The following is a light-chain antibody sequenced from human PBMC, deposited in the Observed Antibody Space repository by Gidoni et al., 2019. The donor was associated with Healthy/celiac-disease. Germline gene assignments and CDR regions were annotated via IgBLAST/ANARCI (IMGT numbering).Light chain of an antibody. CDR1: SSDVGGYHY. J-gene: IGLJ3*02. CDR3: CSYAGSYIWV. Sequence: QSALTQPRSVSASPGQSVTISCTGTSSDVGGYHYVSWYQQHPGKAPTLIIYEFSKRPSGVPDRFSGSKAGNTASLTISGLQAEDEADYYCCSYAGSYIWVFGGGTKLTVL. CDR2: EFS. V-gene: IGLV2-11*01.